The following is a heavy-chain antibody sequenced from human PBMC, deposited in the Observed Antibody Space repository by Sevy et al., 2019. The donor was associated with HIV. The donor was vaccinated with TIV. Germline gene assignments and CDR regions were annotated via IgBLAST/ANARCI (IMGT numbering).Heavy chain of an antibody. J-gene: IGHJ4*02. CDR1: GYTLTSYG. Sequence: ASVKVSCKASGYTLTSYGISWVRQAPGQGLEWMGWINGYNGNTNYGQKLQGRVTMTTDTSTNTAYMELRSLRSDDTAVYYCARGEAAGGTPIDYWGQGTLVTVSS. D-gene: IGHD6-13*01. CDR2: INGYNGNT. CDR3: ARGEAAGGTPIDY. V-gene: IGHV1-18*04.